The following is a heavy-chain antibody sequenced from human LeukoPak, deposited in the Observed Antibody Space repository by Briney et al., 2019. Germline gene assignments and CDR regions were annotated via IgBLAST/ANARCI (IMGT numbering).Heavy chain of an antibody. D-gene: IGHD6-19*01. J-gene: IGHJ4*02. V-gene: IGHV4-61*02. CDR1: GGSIGSGSCY. Sequence: SETLSLTCTVSGGSIGSGSCYWSWIRQPAGKGLEWLGRIYTSGSTNYNPSLKSRVTISVDTSKNQFSLKLSSVTAADTAVYYCARFRIAVANFDYWGQGTLVTVSS. CDR2: IYTSGST. CDR3: ARFRIAVANFDY.